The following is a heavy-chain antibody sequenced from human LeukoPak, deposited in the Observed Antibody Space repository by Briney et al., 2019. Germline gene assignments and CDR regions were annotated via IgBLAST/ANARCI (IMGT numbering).Heavy chain of an antibody. J-gene: IGHJ4*02. CDR2: IYYSGGN. Sequence: PSETLSLTCAVYGGSFSGYYWGWIRQPPGKGLEWIGSIYYSGGNYYNPSLNSRVTISVDTSKDQFSLRLSSVTAADTAVYYCARGPYYSDSWGPGTLVTVSS. V-gene: IGHV4-34*01. CDR1: GGSFSGYY. CDR3: ARGPYYSDS.